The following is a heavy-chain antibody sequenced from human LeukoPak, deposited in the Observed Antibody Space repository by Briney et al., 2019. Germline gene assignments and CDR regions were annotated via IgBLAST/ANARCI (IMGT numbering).Heavy chain of an antibody. D-gene: IGHD4-17*01. Sequence: GRSLRLAWAASAFTFSIYWMYSVRQAPGKRLVWVSRMNPDGSSTTYADSVKGRFTISRDNAKKMLYLEMNSLRVEDTAVYYCGRGKTTVTDWGQGTLVTVSS. CDR3: GRGKTTVTD. J-gene: IGHJ4*02. CDR1: AFTFSIYW. CDR2: MNPDGSST. V-gene: IGHV3-74*01.